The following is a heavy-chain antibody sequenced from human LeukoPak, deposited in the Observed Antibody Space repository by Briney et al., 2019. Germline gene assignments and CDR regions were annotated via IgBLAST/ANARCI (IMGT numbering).Heavy chain of an antibody. Sequence: GGYLRRYGAGAGFTCYGYGMQWVRQAPGKGLEGGAVISHDGSTIYYADSVEGRFTISRDNSDNTLFLQMNSLRAEDTAVYYCARDEGSSSWYGALDYWGQGTLVTVSS. CDR1: GFTCYGYG. CDR3: ARDEGSSSWYGALDY. D-gene: IGHD6-13*01. CDR2: ISHDGSTI. J-gene: IGHJ4*02. V-gene: IGHV3-30*03.